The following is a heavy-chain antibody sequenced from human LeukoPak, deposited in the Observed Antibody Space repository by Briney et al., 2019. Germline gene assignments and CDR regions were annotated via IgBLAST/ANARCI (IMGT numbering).Heavy chain of an antibody. J-gene: IGHJ4*02. D-gene: IGHD3-3*01. CDR2: IKSKTDGGTT. CDR1: GFTFSNAW. Sequence: GGSLRLSCAASGFTFSNAWMSWVRQAPGKGLEWVGRIKSKTDGGTTDYAAPVKGRFTISRDDSKNTLYLQMNSLRTEDTAVYYCTTPSYYDFWSGYYLSGYWGQGTLVTGSS. V-gene: IGHV3-15*01. CDR3: TTPSYYDFWSGYYLSGY.